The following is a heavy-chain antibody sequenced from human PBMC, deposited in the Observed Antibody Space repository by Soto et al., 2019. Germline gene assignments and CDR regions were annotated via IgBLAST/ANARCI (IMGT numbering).Heavy chain of an antibody. J-gene: IGHJ4*02. CDR2: IYHSGST. D-gene: IGHD3-9*01. V-gene: IGHV4-4*02. CDR3: ARVARYFDWLIKTSDLNYFDY. Sequence: PSETLSLTCAVSGGSISSSNWWSWVRQPPGKGLEWIGEIYHSGSTNYNPSLKSRVTISVDKSKNQFSLKLSSVTAADTAVYYCARVARYFDWLIKTSDLNYFDYWGQGTLVTVSS. CDR1: GGSISSSNW.